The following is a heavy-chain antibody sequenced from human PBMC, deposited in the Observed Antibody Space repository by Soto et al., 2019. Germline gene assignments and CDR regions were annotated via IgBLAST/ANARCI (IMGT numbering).Heavy chain of an antibody. D-gene: IGHD6-13*01. CDR3: ARHAAGRGNWFDP. Sequence: LKISCKGSGYSFTSYWIIWVRQMPGKGLEWMGRIDPSDSYTNYSPSFQGHVTISADKSISTAYLQWSSLKASDTAMYYCARHAAGRGNWFDPWGQGTLVTVSS. V-gene: IGHV5-10-1*01. J-gene: IGHJ5*02. CDR1: GYSFTSYW. CDR2: IDPSDSYT.